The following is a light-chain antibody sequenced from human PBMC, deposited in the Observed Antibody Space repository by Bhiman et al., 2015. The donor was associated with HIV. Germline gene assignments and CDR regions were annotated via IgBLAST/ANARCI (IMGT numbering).Light chain of an antibody. J-gene: IGLJ1*01. V-gene: IGLV3-21*01. CDR2: HDS. Sequence: SYELTQTPSVSVAPGKTATIVCGGINIGGKIVNWYQQKAGRAPVLVMYHDSDRPSGIPDRFSGSKSGNTASLTVSGLQAEDEGDYYCSSYAASDTYIFGTGTKVTVL. CDR1: NIGGKI. CDR3: SSYAASDTYI.